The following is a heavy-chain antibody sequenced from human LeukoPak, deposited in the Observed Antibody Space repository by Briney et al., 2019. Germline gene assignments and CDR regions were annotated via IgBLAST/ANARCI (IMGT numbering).Heavy chain of an antibody. CDR3: ARMVDYGDYVGLDY. CDR2: IIPIFGIA. Sequence: GASVKVSCKASGGTFSSYAISWVRQPPGHGLEWMGRIIPIFGIAHYVQKFQGRVPNTADKSTSTAYMELSSLRSEDTAVYYCARMVDYGDYVGLDYWGQGTLVTVSS. J-gene: IGHJ4*02. CDR1: GGTFSSYA. V-gene: IGHV1-69*04. D-gene: IGHD4-17*01.